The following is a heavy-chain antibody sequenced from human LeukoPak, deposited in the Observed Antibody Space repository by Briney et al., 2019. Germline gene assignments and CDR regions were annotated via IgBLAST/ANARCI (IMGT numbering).Heavy chain of an antibody. CDR2: IRSKAYGGTT. V-gene: IGHV3-49*04. CDR1: GFTFGDYA. Sequence: PGGSLRLSCTASGFTFGDYAMSWVRQAPGKGLEWVGFIRSKAYGGTTEYAASVKGRFTISRDDSKSIAYLQMNSLKTEDTAVYYCTRDERGYSYGDYYYMDVWGKGTTVTVSS. D-gene: IGHD5-18*01. J-gene: IGHJ6*03. CDR3: TRDERGYSYGDYYYMDV.